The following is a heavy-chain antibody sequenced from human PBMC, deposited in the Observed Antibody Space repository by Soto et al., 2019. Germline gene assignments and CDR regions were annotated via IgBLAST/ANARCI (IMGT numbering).Heavy chain of an antibody. V-gene: IGHV3-23*01. CDR1: GFTLRSYA. CDR3: AKDRPTTTSYIHNYFDY. CDR2: ISGSGAAT. J-gene: IGHJ4*02. Sequence: EVQLLESVGGLVRPGGSLRLSCVVSGFTLRSYAMNWVRQAPGKGLEWVAAISGSGAATYYAKSVKGRFTISRENSKNTLHLEMTGLRAEDTAVYYCAKDRPTTTSYIHNYFDYWGQGALVTVSS. D-gene: IGHD1-1*01.